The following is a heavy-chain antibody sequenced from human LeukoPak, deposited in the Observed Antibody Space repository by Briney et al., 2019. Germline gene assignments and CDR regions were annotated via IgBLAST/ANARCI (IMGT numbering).Heavy chain of an antibody. D-gene: IGHD2-8*01. CDR3: ARCSNAVCTLGMDA. J-gene: IGHJ6*02. Sequence: GGSLRLSCAASGFRLSDYWMSWVSQAPGKGLEWVTNINHDGSEKYYVDSARGRFTISRDNAKHSLYLEMNSLRAEDTAVYYCARCSNAVCTLGMDAWGQGTTVTVSS. CDR1: GFRLSDYW. V-gene: IGHV3-7*03. CDR2: INHDGSEK.